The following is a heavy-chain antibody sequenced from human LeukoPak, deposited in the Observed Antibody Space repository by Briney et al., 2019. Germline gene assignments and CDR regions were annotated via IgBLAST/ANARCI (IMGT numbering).Heavy chain of an antibody. J-gene: IGHJ4*02. CDR1: GFTFSSYA. Sequence: GGSLRLSCAASGFTFSSYAMSWVRQAPGKGLEWVSGISGGGGSTYYADSVKGRFTISRDNSKNTLYLQMNSLRAEDTAVYYCAKTRYTYGFHPGYWGQGTLVTVSS. CDR3: AKTRYTYGFHPGY. D-gene: IGHD5-18*01. CDR2: ISGGGGST. V-gene: IGHV3-23*01.